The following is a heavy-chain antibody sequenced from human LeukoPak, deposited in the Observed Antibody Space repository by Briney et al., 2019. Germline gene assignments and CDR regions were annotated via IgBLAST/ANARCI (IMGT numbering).Heavy chain of an antibody. CDR3: ARDYYNSSGYYYGGY. CDR2: ISYDGSNK. V-gene: IGHV3-30-3*01. J-gene: IGHJ4*02. Sequence: GRSRRLSWAASGFTFSSYAMDWVRQAPGKGLEWVAVISYDGSNKYYADSVKGRFTISRDNSKNTLYLQMNSLRAEDTAMYYCARDYYNSSGYYYGGYWGQGTVVTVSS. D-gene: IGHD3-22*01. CDR1: GFTFSSYA.